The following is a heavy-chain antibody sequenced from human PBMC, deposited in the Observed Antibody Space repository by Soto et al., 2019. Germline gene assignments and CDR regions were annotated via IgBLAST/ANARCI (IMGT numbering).Heavy chain of an antibody. D-gene: IGHD2-8*02. CDR1: VGSIMVYS. CDR3: ARDKITGLFDY. V-gene: IGHV4-34*01. Sequence: PYPLSPTCTASVGSIMVYSGSWIRQPPGTGLEWIGEINHSGSTNYNPSLKSRVTISVDTSKNQFSLKLTSVTAADTAVYYCARDKITGLFDYWGQGTLVTVS. J-gene: IGHJ4*02. CDR2: INHSGST.